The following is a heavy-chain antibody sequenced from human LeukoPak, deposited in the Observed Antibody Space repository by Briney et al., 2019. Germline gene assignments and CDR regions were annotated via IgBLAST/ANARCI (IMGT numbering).Heavy chain of an antibody. J-gene: IGHJ4*02. CDR1: GFTFSSYG. Sequence: GGSLRLYCAASGFTFSSYGMHWVRQAPGKGLEWVAFIRYDGSNKYYADSVKGRFTISRDNSKNTLYLQMNSLRAEDTAVYYCAKDPRIAAAGTFDYWGQGTLVTVSS. D-gene: IGHD6-13*01. CDR3: AKDPRIAAAGTFDY. CDR2: IRYDGSNK. V-gene: IGHV3-30*02.